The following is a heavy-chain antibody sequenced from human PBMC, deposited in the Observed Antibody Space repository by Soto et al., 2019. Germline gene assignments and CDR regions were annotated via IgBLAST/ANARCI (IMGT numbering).Heavy chain of an antibody. CDR2: IRSSGSYI. J-gene: IGHJ6*02. Sequence: EVRLVESGGGLVKPGGSLRLSCAASGFTFSSYSMNWVRQAPGKGLEWVSSIRSSGSYIYYAASVKGRFTLARDNAKNSLSLQMNSLRAEDTAAYYCARGEHDFGVVKGMDVWGQGTTVTVSS. V-gene: IGHV3-21*01. D-gene: IGHD3-3*01. CDR1: GFTFSSYS. CDR3: ARGEHDFGVVKGMDV.